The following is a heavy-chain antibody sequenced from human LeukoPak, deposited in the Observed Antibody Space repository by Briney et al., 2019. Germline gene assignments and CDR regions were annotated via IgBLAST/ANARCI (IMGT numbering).Heavy chain of an antibody. CDR1: GGSISSYY. Sequence: KPSETLSLTCTVSGGSISSYYWSWIRQPPGKGLEWIGYIYNNGRTYYNPSLKSRVTISVDTSKNLFSLKVSSVTAADAAVYYCARGRSSSWSSFDYWGQGTLVTVSS. J-gene: IGHJ4*02. D-gene: IGHD6-13*01. V-gene: IGHV4-4*09. CDR3: ARGRSSSWSSFDY. CDR2: IYNNGRT.